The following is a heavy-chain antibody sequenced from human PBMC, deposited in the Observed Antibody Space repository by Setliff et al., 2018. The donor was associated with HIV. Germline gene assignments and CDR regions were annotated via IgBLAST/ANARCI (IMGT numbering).Heavy chain of an antibody. CDR2: IRSKAYGGTT. CDR1: GFTFGDYA. D-gene: IGHD1-26*01. J-gene: IGHJ4*02. Sequence: SLTLSCTASGFTFGDYAMSWVRQAPGKGLEWVGFIRSKAYGGTTEYAASVKGRFTISRDDSKSIAYLQMNSLKTEDTAVYYCTRAPTLGYSGSYNVFFDYWGQGTLVTVSS. CDR3: TRAPTLGYSGSYNVFFDY. V-gene: IGHV3-49*04.